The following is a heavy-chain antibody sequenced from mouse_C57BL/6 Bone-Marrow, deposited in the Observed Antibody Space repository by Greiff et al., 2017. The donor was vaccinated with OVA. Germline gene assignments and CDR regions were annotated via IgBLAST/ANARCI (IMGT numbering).Heavy chain of an antibody. V-gene: IGHV2-2*01. CDR2: IWSGGST. D-gene: IGHD2-4*01. J-gene: IGHJ1*03. CDR1: GFSLTSYG. Sequence: VQLKESGPGLVQPSQSLSITCTVSGFSLTSYGVHWVRQSPGKGLEWLGVIWSGGSTDYNAAFISRLSISKDNSKSQVFFKMNSLQADDTAIYYCARNYDYDGYWYFDVWGTGTTVTVSS. CDR3: ARNYDYDGYWYFDV.